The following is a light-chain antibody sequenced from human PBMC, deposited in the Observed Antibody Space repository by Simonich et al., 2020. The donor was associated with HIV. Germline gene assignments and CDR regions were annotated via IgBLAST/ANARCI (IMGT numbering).Light chain of an antibody. Sequence: EIVLTQSPGTLSLSPGERATLSCRASQSVNSNFLAWYQQKPGQAPRLLIYTSSSRTTGIPDRFRGSGSGTDFTLTISRLEPEDFAVYYCQQYGSSPLTFGGGTKVEIK. CDR3: QQYGSSPLT. CDR2: TSS. J-gene: IGKJ4*01. CDR1: QSVNSNF. V-gene: IGKV3-20*01.